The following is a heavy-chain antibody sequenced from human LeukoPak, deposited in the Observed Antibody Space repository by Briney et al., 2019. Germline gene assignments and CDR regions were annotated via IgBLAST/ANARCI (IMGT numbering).Heavy chain of an antibody. CDR3: ARGGGLPHYYYYGMDV. J-gene: IGHJ6*02. CDR1: GGSICSGDYS. Sequence: SETLSLTCTVSGGSICSGDYSWSWIRQPPGKGPEWIVYIYYRGSTYYNPSLTSLVTISVATSKNQFSLKLSSVTAADTAVYYCARGGGLPHYYYYGMDVWGQGTTVTVSS. D-gene: IGHD3-16*01. V-gene: IGHV4-30-4*01. CDR2: IYYRGST.